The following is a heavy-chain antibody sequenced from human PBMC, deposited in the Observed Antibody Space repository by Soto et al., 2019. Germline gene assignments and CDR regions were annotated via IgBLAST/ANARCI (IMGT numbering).Heavy chain of an antibody. Sequence: ASVKVSCKASGYTFTTYAIHWVRQAPRQRLEWMGWINAGNGNTKYSQKFQGRVTITRDTSASTAYMELSSLRSEDTAVYYCARAVAVPADFDYWGQGTLVTVSS. CDR3: ARAVAVPADFDY. J-gene: IGHJ4*02. CDR2: INAGNGNT. V-gene: IGHV1-3*01. CDR1: GYTFTTYA. D-gene: IGHD6-19*01.